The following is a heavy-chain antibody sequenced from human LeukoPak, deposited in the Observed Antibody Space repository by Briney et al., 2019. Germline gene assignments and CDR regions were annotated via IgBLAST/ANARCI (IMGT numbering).Heavy chain of an antibody. J-gene: IGHJ4*02. Sequence: GGSLRLCCVACGFTFSCFWMYWVRQVAGEGVVWVSCINSEGDTTQYADSMRSRFNNTRDNAKNTLYLQINSLSAEDTAVYYCARQPARFLEWVDYWGQGTLVSVSS. CDR2: INSEGDTT. V-gene: IGHV3-74*01. D-gene: IGHD3-3*01. CDR1: GFTFSCFW. CDR3: ARQPARFLEWVDY.